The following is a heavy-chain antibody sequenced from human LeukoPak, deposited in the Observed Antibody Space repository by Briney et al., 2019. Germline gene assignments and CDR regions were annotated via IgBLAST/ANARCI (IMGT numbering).Heavy chain of an antibody. CDR1: GYSISSGYY. J-gene: IGHJ4*02. Sequence: SETLSLTCAVSGYSISSGYYWGWIRQPPGKGLEWIGSIYHSGSTYYNPSLKSRVTISVDTSKNQFSLKLSSVTAADTAVYYCARQKESGWPEYYFDYWGQGTLVTVSS. D-gene: IGHD6-19*01. CDR3: ARQKESGWPEYYFDY. CDR2: IYHSGST. V-gene: IGHV4-38-2*01.